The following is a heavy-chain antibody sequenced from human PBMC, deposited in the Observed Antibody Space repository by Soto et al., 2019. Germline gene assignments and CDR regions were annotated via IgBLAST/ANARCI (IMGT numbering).Heavy chain of an antibody. V-gene: IGHV1-3*01. CDR2: IYSDKQNI. CDR3: ARGQRDNSGYSPYDY. CDR1: GYILGTHI. D-gene: IGHD3-22*01. Sequence: ASLKVSCKAFGYILGTHIRHWVRHAPGQGLEWMGWIYSDKQNIKYSQKFQGRVTITRDDSANSVYMELNSLKSEDTAIYYCARGQRDNSGYSPYDYWGQGTLVTVSS. J-gene: IGHJ4*02.